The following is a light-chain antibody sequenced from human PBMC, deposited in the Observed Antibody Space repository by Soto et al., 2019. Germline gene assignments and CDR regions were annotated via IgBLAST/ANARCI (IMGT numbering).Light chain of an antibody. Sequence: EIVLTHSPGTLSLSPWEIAALSCGASQSVSSNYLAWYQQKPGLAPRLLIYDASRRATGIPDRFSGSGSGADFILSISRLEPEDFAVYYCQQYGSSPWTFGQGTKVDIK. CDR1: QSVSSNY. V-gene: IGKV3D-20*01. CDR2: DAS. J-gene: IGKJ1*01. CDR3: QQYGSSPWT.